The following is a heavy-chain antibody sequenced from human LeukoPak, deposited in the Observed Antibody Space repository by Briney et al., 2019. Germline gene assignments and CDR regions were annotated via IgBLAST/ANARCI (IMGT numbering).Heavy chain of an antibody. V-gene: IGHV1-18*04. CDR1: GYTFTSYG. CDR2: ISAYNGNT. Sequence: GASVKVSCKASGYTFTSYGISWVRQAPGQGLEWMGWISAYNGNTNYAQKLQGRVTMTTDTSTSTAYMELRSLRSDATAVYYCARGDCSGGSCYFGYWGQGTLVTVSS. CDR3: ARGDCSGGSCYFGY. J-gene: IGHJ4*02. D-gene: IGHD2-15*01.